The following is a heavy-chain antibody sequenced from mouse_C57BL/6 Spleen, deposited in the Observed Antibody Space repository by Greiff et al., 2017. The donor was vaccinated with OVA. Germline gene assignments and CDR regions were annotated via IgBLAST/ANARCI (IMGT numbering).Heavy chain of an antibody. Sequence: VQLQHSGAELVKPGASVKMSCKASGYTFTTYPIEWMQQNHGKSLEWIGNFHPYNDDTKYNEKFKGKATLTVEKSSSTVYLELSRLTSDDSAVYYCARCYYGSSEYYFDYWGQGTTLTVSS. V-gene: IGHV1-47*01. CDR2: FHPYNDDT. CDR3: ARCYYGSSEYYFDY. CDR1: GYTFTTYP. D-gene: IGHD1-1*01. J-gene: IGHJ2*01.